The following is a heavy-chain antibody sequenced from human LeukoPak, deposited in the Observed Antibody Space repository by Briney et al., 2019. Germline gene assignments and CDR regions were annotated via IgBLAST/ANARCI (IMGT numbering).Heavy chain of an antibody. D-gene: IGHD5-18*01. J-gene: IGHJ4*02. CDR2: IKQDGSEK. CDR3: RRGYSYGYGVYFDY. Sequence: GGSLRLSCAASGFTFSSYWMSWVRQAPGKGLEWVANIKQDGSEKYYVDSVKGRFTISRDNAKNSLYLQMNSLRAEDTAVYYCRRGYSYGYGVYFDYWGQGTLVTVSS. CDR1: GFTFSSYW. V-gene: IGHV3-7*01.